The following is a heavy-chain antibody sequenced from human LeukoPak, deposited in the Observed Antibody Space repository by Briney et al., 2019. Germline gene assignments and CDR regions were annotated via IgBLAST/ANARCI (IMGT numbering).Heavy chain of an antibody. D-gene: IGHD2-2*01. CDR3: AREWRHCSSTSCIDY. V-gene: IGHV1-18*04. CDR1: GYTFTSYG. Sequence: ASVKVSCKASGYTFTSYGISWVRQAPGQGLEWMGWISAYNGNTNYAQKLQGRVTMTTDTSTSTAYMELRSLRSDDTAVYYCAREWRHCSSTSCIDYWGQGTLVTVSS. J-gene: IGHJ4*02. CDR2: ISAYNGNT.